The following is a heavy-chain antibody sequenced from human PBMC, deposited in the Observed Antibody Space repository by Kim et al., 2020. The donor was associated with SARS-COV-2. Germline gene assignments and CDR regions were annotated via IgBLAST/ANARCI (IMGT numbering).Heavy chain of an antibody. CDR2: INHSGST. Sequence: SETLSLTCAVYGGSFSGYYWSWIRQPPGKGLEWIGEINHSGSTNYNPSLKSRVTISVDTSKNQFSLKLSSVTAADTAVYYCARMGRNGKSYYYYYGMVV. V-gene: IGHV4-34*01. CDR3: ARMGRNGKSYYYYYGMVV. J-gene: IGHJ6*01. D-gene: IGHD2-8*01. CDR1: GGSFSGYY.